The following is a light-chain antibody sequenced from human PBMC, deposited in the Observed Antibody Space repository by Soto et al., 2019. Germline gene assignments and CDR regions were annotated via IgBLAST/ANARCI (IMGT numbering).Light chain of an antibody. Sequence: STLSGSVGDKVTITCRASQTISSWLAWYQQKPGKAPKLLIYKASTLKSGVPSRFSGSGSGTEFTLTISSLQPDDFATYYCQHYNSYSEAFGQGTKVDIK. CDR2: KAS. CDR1: QTISSW. J-gene: IGKJ1*01. V-gene: IGKV1-5*03. CDR3: QHYNSYSEA.